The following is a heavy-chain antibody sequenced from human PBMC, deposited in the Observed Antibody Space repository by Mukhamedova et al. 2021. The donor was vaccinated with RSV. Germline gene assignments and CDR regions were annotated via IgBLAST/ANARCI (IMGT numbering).Heavy chain of an antibody. D-gene: IGHD2-2*01. Sequence: GKGLEYVSGISYNGASTYYADSVKGRFTISRDDSRNTLYLQMGSLSAEDTAVYYCVRDGCSSTICSGHFDSWGQGALVTGSS. CDR2: ISYNGAST. J-gene: IGHJ4*02. V-gene: IGHV3-64D*06. CDR3: VRDGCSSTICSGHFDS.